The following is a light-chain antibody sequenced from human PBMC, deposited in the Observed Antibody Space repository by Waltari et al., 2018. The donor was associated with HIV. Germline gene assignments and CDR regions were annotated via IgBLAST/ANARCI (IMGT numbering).Light chain of an antibody. Sequence: DPHLTQSPSSVSASVGDRVPLTCRASQPITNLLAWYQQKPGQAPKLLIYSASNLQSGVPSRFTGTGSGTDFSLTINNLQPEDFATYYCQQAHSFSLTFGGGTKVEVK. CDR2: SAS. V-gene: IGKV1-12*01. CDR3: QQAHSFSLT. J-gene: IGKJ4*01. CDR1: QPITNL.